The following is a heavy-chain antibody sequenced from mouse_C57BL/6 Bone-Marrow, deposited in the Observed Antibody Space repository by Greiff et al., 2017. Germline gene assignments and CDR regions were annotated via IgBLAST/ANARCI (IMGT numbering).Heavy chain of an antibody. Sequence: EVKLVESGGDLVKPGGSLKLSCAASGFTFSSYGMSWVRQTPDKRLEWVATISSGGSYTYYPDSVKGRITISKDNAKNTLYLQMSSLKSEDAAMYYSARQGGSSGWVAYCYRGTLITVSA. CDR1: GFTFSSYG. CDR2: ISSGGSYT. J-gene: IGHJ3*01. CDR3: ARQGGSSGWVAY. D-gene: IGHD3-2*02. V-gene: IGHV5-6*01.